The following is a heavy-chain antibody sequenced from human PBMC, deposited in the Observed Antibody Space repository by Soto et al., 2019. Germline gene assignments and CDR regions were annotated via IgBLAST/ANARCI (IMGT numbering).Heavy chain of an antibody. D-gene: IGHD2-15*01. Sequence: EVQLVESGGGLVQPGGSLRLSCAASGFTFSSYWIHWVRQAPGKGLVWVSRINSDGSTTNSADSAKGRFTISRDNAKNTLYLQVDSLRAEDTAVYYCARGVAGYYAMDVWGQGTTVTVSS. CDR1: GFTFSSYW. J-gene: IGHJ6*02. V-gene: IGHV3-74*01. CDR3: ARGVAGYYAMDV. CDR2: INSDGSTT.